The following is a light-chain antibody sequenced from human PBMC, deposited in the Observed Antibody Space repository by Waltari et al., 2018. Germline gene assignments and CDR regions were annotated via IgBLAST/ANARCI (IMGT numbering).Light chain of an antibody. CDR3: QQAKEVPHT. V-gene: IGKV1-12*01. CDR2: AAS. J-gene: IGKJ4*01. CDR1: QDISRW. Sequence: DIQMTQSPSSVSASVGDRVTITCRASQDISRWLAWYEQRPGKAPKLLIYAASSLQSGVPPRFSGSGTGTDFTLTISRLQAEDFATYYCQQAKEVPHTFGGGTNVEIK.